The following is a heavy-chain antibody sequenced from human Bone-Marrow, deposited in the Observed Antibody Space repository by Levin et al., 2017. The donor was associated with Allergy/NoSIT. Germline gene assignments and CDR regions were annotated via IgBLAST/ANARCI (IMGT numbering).Heavy chain of an antibody. J-gene: IGHJ6*02. CDR1: GYTFTSYG. D-gene: IGHD1-1*01. Sequence: PGGSLRLSCKASGYTFTSYGISWVRQAPGQGLEWMGWISAYNGNTSYAQNLQGRVTMTTDTSTSTAYMELRSLRSDDTAVYYCARERAYWTRNSGGMDVWGQGTTVTVSS. CDR3: ARERAYWTRNSGGMDV. V-gene: IGHV1-18*01. CDR2: ISAYNGNT.